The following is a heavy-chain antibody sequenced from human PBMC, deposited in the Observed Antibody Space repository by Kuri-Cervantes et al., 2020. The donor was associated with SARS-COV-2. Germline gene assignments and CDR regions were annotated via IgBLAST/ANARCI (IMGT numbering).Heavy chain of an antibody. J-gene: IGHJ4*02. CDR2: IKSKTDGGTR. CDR1: GLTFSNAW. D-gene: IGHD3-10*01. CDR3: TTGQWELQYYFDY. Sequence: GGSLRLSCVASGLTFSNAWMTWVRQAPGKGLEWVGRIKSKTDGGTRDYAAPVKGRFTISRDDSKNTLYLQVNSLKTEVTAIYYCTTGQWELQYYFDYWGQGTLVTVSS. V-gene: IGHV3-15*01.